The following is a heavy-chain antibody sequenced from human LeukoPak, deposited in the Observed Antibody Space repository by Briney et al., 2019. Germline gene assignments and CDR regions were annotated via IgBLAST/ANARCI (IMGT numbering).Heavy chain of an antibody. J-gene: IGHJ6*03. CDR2: IYTSGST. Sequence: PSETLSLTCTVSGGSLSSYYWSWIRQPAGKGLEWIGRIYTSGSTNYNPSLKSRVTMSVDTSKNQFSLKLSSVTAADTAVYYCARGGCTSNTCYYYYYYMDVWGQGTTVTVSS. V-gene: IGHV4-4*07. CDR3: ARGGCTSNTCYYYYYYMDV. D-gene: IGHD2-2*01. CDR1: GGSLSSYY.